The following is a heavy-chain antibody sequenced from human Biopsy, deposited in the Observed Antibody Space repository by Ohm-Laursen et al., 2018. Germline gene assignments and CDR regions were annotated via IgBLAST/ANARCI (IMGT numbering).Heavy chain of an antibody. D-gene: IGHD6-6*01. Sequence: SVKVSCKASGYRFSTYDVNWVRQARGQGLEWMGWMIPSSGKTGYAQRFQGRVTLTMNTSISTAYMELSGLRSGDTAVYFCARGYSRRVSIFEASIYWFDTWGQGTLVTVSS. CDR3: ARGYSRRVSIFEASIYWFDT. CDR1: GYRFSTYD. V-gene: IGHV1-8*01. J-gene: IGHJ5*02. CDR2: MIPSSGKT.